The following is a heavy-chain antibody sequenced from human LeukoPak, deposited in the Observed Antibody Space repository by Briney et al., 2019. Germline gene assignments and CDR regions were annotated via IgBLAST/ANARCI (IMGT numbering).Heavy chain of an antibody. J-gene: IGHJ4*02. Sequence: GGSLRLSCVASGLPIADFAMHWVRQAPGKGLEWVSLIGGDGVSTFYADSVKGRFSISRDNSKNSLYLEMNSLRTEDAAMYYCAKESGKFDYWGQGTLVAVSS. V-gene: IGHV3-43*02. CDR2: IGGDGVST. CDR3: AKESGKFDY. CDR1: GLPIADFA.